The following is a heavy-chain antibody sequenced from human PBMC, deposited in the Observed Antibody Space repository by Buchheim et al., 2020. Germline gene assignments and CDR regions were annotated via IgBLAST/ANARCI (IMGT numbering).Heavy chain of an antibody. CDR3: ATDHYGSGTFLYYCLDY. D-gene: IGHD3-10*01. CDR1: GFTFSNYA. V-gene: IGHV3-23*01. CDR2: ISGSGGFT. J-gene: IGHJ4*02. Sequence: EVQLLESGGGLVQPGGSLRLSCAASGFTFSNYAMFWVRQAPGKGLEWVSAISGSGGFTYYADSVKGRFTISRDNSKNTLFLQMDSLRAEDTAIYYCATDHYGSGTFLYYCLDYWSQGTL.